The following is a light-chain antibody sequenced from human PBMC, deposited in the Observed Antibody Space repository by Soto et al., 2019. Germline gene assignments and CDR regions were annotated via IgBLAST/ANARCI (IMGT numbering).Light chain of an antibody. CDR2: SNN. J-gene: IGLJ2*01. CDR1: NSNIGSNT. V-gene: IGLV1-44*01. Sequence: QSVLTQPPSASGTPGQRVTISCSGSNSNIGSNTVNWYQQLPGTAPKLLIYSNNQRPSGVPDRFSGSKSGTSASLAISGIQSEDEADYYCAAWDDSLNGHVVFGGGTKVTVL. CDR3: AAWDDSLNGHVV.